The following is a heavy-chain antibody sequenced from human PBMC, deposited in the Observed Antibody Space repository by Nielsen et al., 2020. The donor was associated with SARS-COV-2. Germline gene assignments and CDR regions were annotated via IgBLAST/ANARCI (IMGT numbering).Heavy chain of an antibody. CDR3: AKEPYGSGSY. V-gene: IGHV3-23*01. J-gene: IGHJ4*02. CDR2: ISGSGGST. CDR1: GFTFNIYA. D-gene: IGHD3-10*01. Sequence: GTLKISCAASGFTFNIYAMAWVRRAPGKGLEWVSAISGSGGSTYYADSVKGRFTISRDNSKNTLYLQMNSLRAEDTAVYYCAKEPYGSGSYWGQGTLVTVSS.